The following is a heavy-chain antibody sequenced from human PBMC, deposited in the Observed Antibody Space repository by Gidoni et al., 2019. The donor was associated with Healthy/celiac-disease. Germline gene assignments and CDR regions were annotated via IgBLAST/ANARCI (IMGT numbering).Heavy chain of an antibody. V-gene: IGHV3-23*01. CDR1: AFTFSSYG. J-gene: IGHJ3*02. CDR2: ISGSGCST. Sequence: EVQLLESGGGLVQPGGSLRLSCAASAFTFSSYGLSWVRPAPGKGVEWVYAISGSGCSTYYEDSVKGRYTISRDNSKNTLYRQMNSLRAEDTAVYYCAKMSVVPAAMNAFDIWGQGTMVTVSS. CDR3: AKMSVVPAAMNAFDI. D-gene: IGHD2-2*01.